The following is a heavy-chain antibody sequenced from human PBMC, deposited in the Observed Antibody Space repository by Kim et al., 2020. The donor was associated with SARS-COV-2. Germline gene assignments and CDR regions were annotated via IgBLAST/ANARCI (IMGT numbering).Heavy chain of an antibody. J-gene: IGHJ4*02. Sequence: TNYNPSLKSRVNISVDTSKNQFSLKLSSVTAADTAVYYCARGRIMGTNDYWGQGTLVTVSS. V-gene: IGHV4-34*01. CDR2: T. D-gene: IGHD2-8*01. CDR3: ARGRIMGTNDY.